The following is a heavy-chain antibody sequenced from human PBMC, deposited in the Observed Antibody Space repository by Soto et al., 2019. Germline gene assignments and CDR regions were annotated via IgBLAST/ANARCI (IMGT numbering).Heavy chain of an antibody. J-gene: IGHJ4*02. Sequence: EVQLVESGGGLVQPGGSLRLSCAASGFTFSSYWMTWVRQPPEKGLEWVANLNQDGTERYYVDSVRGRFTISRDNAKNSLYLQMNSLRAEDTAVYYCVCGGNFFVYWGQGNLVTVSP. CDR1: GFTFSSYW. D-gene: IGHD3-16*01. V-gene: IGHV3-7*01. CDR3: VCGGNFFVY. CDR2: LNQDGTER.